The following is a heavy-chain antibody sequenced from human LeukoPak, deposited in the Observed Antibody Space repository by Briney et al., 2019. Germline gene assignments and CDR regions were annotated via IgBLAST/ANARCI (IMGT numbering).Heavy chain of an antibody. D-gene: IGHD3-10*01. Sequence: PSETLSLTCTVSGGSISSSSYYWGWIRQPPGKGLEWIGYIYYSGSTNYNPSLKSRVTISVDTSKNQFSLKLSSVTAADTAVYYCARERETVLLWFGEPDAFDIWGQGTMVTVSS. CDR2: IYYSGST. J-gene: IGHJ3*02. V-gene: IGHV4-61*05. CDR1: GGSISSSSYY. CDR3: ARERETVLLWFGEPDAFDI.